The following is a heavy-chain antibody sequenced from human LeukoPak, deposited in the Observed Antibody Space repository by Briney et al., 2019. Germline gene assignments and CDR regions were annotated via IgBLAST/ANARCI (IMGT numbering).Heavy chain of an antibody. J-gene: IGHJ4*02. Sequence: SETLSLTCTVSGDSIGSSRFYWAWIRQPPGKGLEWIGSVLYTGRTFYNPSLKSRVTISVDTSKNQSSLRLGSVTASDTAVYYCARRDVGATIDYWGQGTLVTVSS. V-gene: IGHV4-39*01. CDR2: VLYTGRT. CDR3: ARRDVGATIDY. D-gene: IGHD1-26*01. CDR1: GDSIGSSRFY.